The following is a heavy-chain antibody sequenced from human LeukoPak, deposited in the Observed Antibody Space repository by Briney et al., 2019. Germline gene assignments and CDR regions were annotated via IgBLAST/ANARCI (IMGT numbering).Heavy chain of an antibody. CDR2: ISAYNGNT. CDR3: AREGYYYDSSGYYYYYYGMDV. Sequence: ASVKVSCKASGYTFTRYGISWVRQAPGQGLEWMGWISAYNGNTNYAQKLQGRVTMTTDTSTSTAYMELRSLRSDDTAVYYCAREGYYYDSSGYYYYYYGMDVWGQGTTVTVSS. D-gene: IGHD3-22*01. J-gene: IGHJ6*02. V-gene: IGHV1-18*01. CDR1: GYTFTRYG.